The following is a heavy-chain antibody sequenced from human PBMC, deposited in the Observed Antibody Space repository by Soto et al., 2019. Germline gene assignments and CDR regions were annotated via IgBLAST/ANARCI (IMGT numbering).Heavy chain of an antibody. CDR3: ASLNGGRFLDKGDY. V-gene: IGHV4-34*01. Sequence: SETLSLTCGVYNGSFMGYYWTWVRQPPGKGLEWIGEINHFGSPNYNPSLKSRVAISIDTSKHQFSLSLRSLTAADTAVYYCASLNGGRFLDKGDYWGQGILVTVSS. CDR2: INHFGSP. CDR1: NGSFMGYY. J-gene: IGHJ4*02. D-gene: IGHD3-3*01.